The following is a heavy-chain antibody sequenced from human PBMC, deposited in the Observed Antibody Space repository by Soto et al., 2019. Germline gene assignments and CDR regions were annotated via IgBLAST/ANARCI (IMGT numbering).Heavy chain of an antibody. CDR2: ISAYNGNT. J-gene: IGHJ4*02. D-gene: IGHD3-3*01. CDR3: ARDDDFWSGYSFDY. Sequence: ASVKVSCKASGYTFTSYGISWVRQAPGQGLEWMGWISAYNGNTNYAQKLQGRVTMTTDTSTSTAYMELRCLRSDDTAVYYCARDDDFWSGYSFDYWGQGTLVTVSS. V-gene: IGHV1-18*01. CDR1: GYTFTSYG.